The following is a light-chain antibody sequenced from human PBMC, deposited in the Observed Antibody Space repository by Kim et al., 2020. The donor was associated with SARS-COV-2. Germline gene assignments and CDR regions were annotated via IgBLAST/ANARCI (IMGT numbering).Light chain of an antibody. CDR1: QFISHY. J-gene: IGKJ1*01. Sequence: DIQMTQSPSSLSASVGDRVTITCRTSQFISHYLVWYQQKPGKVPQLLIYDASTLQPGVPSRFSGTASGTEFTLTINSLQPEDVATYYCQKYDGAPWTFGQGTKVDIK. V-gene: IGKV1-27*01. CDR3: QKYDGAPWT. CDR2: DAS.